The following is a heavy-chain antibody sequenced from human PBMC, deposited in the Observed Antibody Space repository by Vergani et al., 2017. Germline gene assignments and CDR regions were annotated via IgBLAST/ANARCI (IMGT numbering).Heavy chain of an antibody. J-gene: IGHJ6*02. CDR1: GFTFNTYT. CDR2: ISGGSNFI. D-gene: IGHD4-23*01. V-gene: IGHV3-21*01. CDR3: ASEVTSQYYYYSMNV. Sequence: EVQLVESGGALVKPGGSLRLSCAASGFTFNTYTMNWVRQAPGKGLEWVSSISGGSNFIYYADSVKGRFTISRDNAKNSLYLQMNSLRAEDTAVYYCASEVTSQYYYYSMNVWGQGTTVTVSS.